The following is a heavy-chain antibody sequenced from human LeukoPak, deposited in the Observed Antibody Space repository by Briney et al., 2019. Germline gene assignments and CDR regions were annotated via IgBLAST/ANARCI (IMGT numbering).Heavy chain of an antibody. CDR3: ARLGSVGYYNYQYMDI. CDR1: GGSFSNYY. D-gene: IGHD3-10*01. CDR2: INDSGRT. J-gene: IGHJ6*03. Sequence: SETLSLTCAVYGGSFSNYYWSWIRQPPGKGLEWIGEINDSGRTNYNPSLMSRVTVSVDTSKKQFSLRLTSVTATDTAVYFCARLGSVGYYNYQYMDIWGNGTTVTVSS. V-gene: IGHV4-34*01.